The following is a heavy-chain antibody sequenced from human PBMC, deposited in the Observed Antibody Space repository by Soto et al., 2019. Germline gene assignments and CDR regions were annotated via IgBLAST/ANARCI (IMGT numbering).Heavy chain of an antibody. J-gene: IGHJ4*02. D-gene: IGHD2-15*01. CDR3: GRGRGCSGGSCSESVRNFDY. Sequence: QVQLVQSGAEVKKPGASVKVSCTASGYTFTSYDIHWVRQATGQGPEWMGWMNPNSGNTGLVQKFQGRVTVTRNTAINTAYMGLRSLRSEDTAVYYCGRGRGCSGGSCSESVRNFDYWGQGTPVTVSS. V-gene: IGHV1-8*01. CDR1: GYTFTSYD. CDR2: MNPNSGNT.